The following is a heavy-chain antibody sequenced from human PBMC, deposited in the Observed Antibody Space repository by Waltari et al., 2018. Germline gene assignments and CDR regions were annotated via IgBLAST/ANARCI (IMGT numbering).Heavy chain of an antibody. CDR1: GYTFTGYY. Sequence: QVQLVQSGAEVKPPGASVNVSGKTSGYTFTGYYMHWVRQAPGQGLEWMGWINPDSGGTNYAQKFQGRVTMTRDTSINTAFMEVYRLTSDDTAVYYCARDEVIQGEDLDYWGQGTLVTVSS. V-gene: IGHV1-2*02. D-gene: IGHD2-21*01. CDR2: INPDSGGT. CDR3: ARDEVIQGEDLDY. J-gene: IGHJ4*02.